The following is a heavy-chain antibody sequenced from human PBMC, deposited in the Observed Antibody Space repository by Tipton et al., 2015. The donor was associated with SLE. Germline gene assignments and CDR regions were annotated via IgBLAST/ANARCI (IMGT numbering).Heavy chain of an antibody. Sequence: TLSLTCAVSGYSISSGYYWGWIRQPPGKGLEWIGSIYHSGSTYYNPSLKSRATISVDTSKNQFSLKLSSVTAADTAVYYCASLGPSSLVLLWGQGTMVTVSS. CDR2: IYHSGST. CDR1: GYSISSGYY. D-gene: IGHD6-6*01. CDR3: ASLGPSSLVLL. V-gene: IGHV4-38-2*01. J-gene: IGHJ3*01.